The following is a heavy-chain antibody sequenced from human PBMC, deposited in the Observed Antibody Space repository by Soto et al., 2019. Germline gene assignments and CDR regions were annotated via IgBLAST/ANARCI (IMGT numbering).Heavy chain of an antibody. CDR2: INHSGST. CDR3: AREGGYFDSSGSGVYHYHGVDV. CDR1: GGSFSGYY. V-gene: IGHV4-34*01. Sequence: SETLSLTCAVYGGSFSGYYWSWIRQPPGKGLEWIGEINHSGSTNYNPSLKSRVTISVDTSKNQFSLKLSSVTAADTAVYYCAREGGYFDSSGSGVYHYHGVDVWGQGATVNVS. J-gene: IGHJ6*02. D-gene: IGHD3-22*01.